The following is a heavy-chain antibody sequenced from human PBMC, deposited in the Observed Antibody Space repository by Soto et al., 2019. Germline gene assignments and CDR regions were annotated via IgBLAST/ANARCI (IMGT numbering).Heavy chain of an antibody. CDR3: AKGGRQWLVTSDFNY. CDR2: VSHDGRNT. Sequence: VQLVESGGGVVQPGRSLRLSCAASGFTFSDYAMHWVRQAPGKGLEWVAVVSHDGRNTHYADSVKGRFTISRESSKNTVSLEMTSLRAEDTAVYCCAKGGRQWLVTSDFNYWGQGALVTVSS. V-gene: IGHV3-30*18. D-gene: IGHD6-19*01. CDR1: GFTFSDYA. J-gene: IGHJ4*02.